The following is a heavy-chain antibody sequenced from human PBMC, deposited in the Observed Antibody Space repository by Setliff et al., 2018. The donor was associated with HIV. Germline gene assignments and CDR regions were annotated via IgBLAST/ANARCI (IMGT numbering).Heavy chain of an antibody. D-gene: IGHD2-15*01. CDR2: ISYSGGS. J-gene: IGHJ5*02. CDR3: ARLNVEMFVVMAATPGWFGP. CDR1: GDSISSDAYY. Sequence: PSETLSLTCTVSGDSISSDAYYWSWIRQHPEKGLEWVGYISYSGGSYYNPSLKSRISISMDTSKNQFSLKLKSVTAADTAVYYCARLNVEMFVVMAATPGWFGPWGQGILVPSPQ. V-gene: IGHV4-31*03.